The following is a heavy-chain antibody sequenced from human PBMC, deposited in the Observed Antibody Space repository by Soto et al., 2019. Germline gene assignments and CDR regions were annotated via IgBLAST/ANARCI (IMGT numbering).Heavy chain of an antibody. V-gene: IGHV3-30*18. D-gene: IGHD5-12*01. J-gene: IGHJ4*02. CDR1: GFTFSSYG. CDR2: ISYDGSNK. Sequence: QVQLVESGGGVVQPGRSLRLSCAASGFTFSSYGMHWVRQAPGKGLEWVAVISYDGSNKYYADSVKDRFTISRDNSKNSLYLQKNSLRPEDTAVYYCAKGGVYSGYDYRPRPVTTDYWGQGTLVTVSS. CDR3: AKGGVYSGYDYRPRPVTTDY.